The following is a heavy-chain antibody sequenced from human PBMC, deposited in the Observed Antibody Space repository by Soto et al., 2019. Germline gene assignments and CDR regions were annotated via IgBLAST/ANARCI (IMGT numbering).Heavy chain of an antibody. J-gene: IGHJ4*02. CDR2: ISSNGGST. CDR1: GFTFSSYA. CDR3: VKGRLRFIPYYFDY. Sequence: LRLSCSASGFTFSSYAMHWVRQAPGKGLEYVSAISSNGGSTYYADSVKGRFTISRDNSKNTLYLQMSSLRAEDTAVYYCVKGRLRFIPYYFDYWGQGTLVTVSS. V-gene: IGHV3-64D*08. D-gene: IGHD5-12*01.